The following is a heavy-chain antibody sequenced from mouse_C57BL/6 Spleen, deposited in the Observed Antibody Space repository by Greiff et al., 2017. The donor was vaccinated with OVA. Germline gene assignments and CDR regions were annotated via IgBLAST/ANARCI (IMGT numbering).Heavy chain of an antibody. J-gene: IGHJ1*03. CDR3: ARGEYDYDWYFDV. V-gene: IGHV1-53*01. CDR2: INPSNGGT. D-gene: IGHD2-4*01. CDR1: GYTFTSYW. Sequence: QVQLQQSGTELVKPGASVKLSCKASGYTFTSYWMHWVKQRPGQGLEWIGNINPSNGGTNYNEKFKSKATLTVDKSSSTAYMQLSSLTSEDSAVYYCARGEYDYDWYFDVWGTGTTVTVSS.